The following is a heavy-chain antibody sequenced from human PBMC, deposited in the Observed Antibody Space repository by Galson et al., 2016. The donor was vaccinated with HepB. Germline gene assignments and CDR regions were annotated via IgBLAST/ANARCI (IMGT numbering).Heavy chain of an antibody. Sequence: SLRLSCAASGFTFDAHWMNWVRQAPGKGLEWVANIRGDGIVSYYAESVRGRFTISRDNAKNSLYLQRNGLRVDETAAYYCSREMTGSYFDWGQGTLVTVSS. CDR3: SREMTGSYFD. CDR2: IRGDGIVS. J-gene: IGHJ4*02. CDR1: GFTFDAHW. V-gene: IGHV3-7*01. D-gene: IGHD3-10*01.